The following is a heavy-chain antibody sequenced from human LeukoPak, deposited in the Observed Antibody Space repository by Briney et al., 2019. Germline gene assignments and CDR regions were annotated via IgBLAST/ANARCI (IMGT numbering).Heavy chain of an antibody. CDR2: IIPIFGTA. CDR1: GYTFISYD. J-gene: IGHJ4*02. D-gene: IGHD3-22*01. Sequence: SVKVSCKASGYTFISYDINWVRQAPGQGLEWMGGIIPIFGTANYAQKFQGRVTITTDESTSTAYMELSSLRSEDTAVYYCARGHYYDSSGYYYYFDYWGQGTLVTVSS. V-gene: IGHV1-69*05. CDR3: ARGHYYDSSGYYYYFDY.